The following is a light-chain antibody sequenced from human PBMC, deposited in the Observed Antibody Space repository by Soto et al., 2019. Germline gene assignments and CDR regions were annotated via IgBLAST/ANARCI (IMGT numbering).Light chain of an antibody. CDR2: SND. CDR1: SSNIASNT. V-gene: IGLV1-44*01. CDR3: ASWDDSLNGHV. Sequence: VLTQPPSASGTPGQRVTVSCSGSSSNIASNTVNWYQQLPGTAPKLLIYSNDQRPSGVPDRFSASKSGTSASLAISGLQSEDEADYYCASWDDSLNGHVFGTGTKVTV. J-gene: IGLJ1*01.